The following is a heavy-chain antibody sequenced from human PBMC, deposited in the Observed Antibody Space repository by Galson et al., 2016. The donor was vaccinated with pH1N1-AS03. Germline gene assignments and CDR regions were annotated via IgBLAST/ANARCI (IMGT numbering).Heavy chain of an antibody. CDR2: IKSKTDGGTK. J-gene: IGHJ4*02. Sequence: SLRLSCAGYGFTFSNAWMSWVRQAPGKGLEWVVRIKSKTDGGTKAYAAPVKGRFAISRDDSENTLYLQMNSLKTEDTAVYYCTTADTELGYCTSTSCSLDFWGQGTLVTVSS. CDR1: GFTFSNAW. V-gene: IGHV3-15*01. CDR3: TTADTELGYCTSTSCSLDF. D-gene: IGHD2-2*01.